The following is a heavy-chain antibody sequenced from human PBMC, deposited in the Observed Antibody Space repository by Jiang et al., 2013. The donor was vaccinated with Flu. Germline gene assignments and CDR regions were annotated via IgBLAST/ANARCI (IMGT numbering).Heavy chain of an antibody. D-gene: IGHD5-24*01. Sequence: GAEVKKPGSSVKVSCKASGGTFSSYAISWVRQAPGQGLEWMGGIIPIFGTANYAQKFQGRVTITADESTSTAYMELSSLRSEDTAVYYCARGLEMATISVGGVSDAFDIRGQGTMVTVSS. J-gene: IGHJ3*02. V-gene: IGHV1-69*01. CDR3: ARGLEMATISVGGVSDAFDI. CDR1: GGTFSSYA. CDR2: IIPIFGTA.